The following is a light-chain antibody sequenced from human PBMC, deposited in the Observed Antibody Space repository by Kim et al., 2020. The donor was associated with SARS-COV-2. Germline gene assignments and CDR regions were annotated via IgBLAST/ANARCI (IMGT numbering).Light chain of an antibody. CDR1: RGRITNNY. Sequence: VTTSSTRSRGRITNNYVQWYQQRPGSAPTTVIYETNQRPSGVPDRFSGSIDSSSNSASLTISGLKTEDEADYYCQSFDSSTPVVFGGGTQLTVL. V-gene: IGLV6-57*03. CDR2: ETN. CDR3: QSFDSSTPVV. J-gene: IGLJ2*01.